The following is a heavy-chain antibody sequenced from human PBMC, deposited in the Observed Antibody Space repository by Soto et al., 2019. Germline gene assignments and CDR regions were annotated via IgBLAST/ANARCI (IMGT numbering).Heavy chain of an antibody. CDR2: IIPIFGTA. V-gene: IGHV1-69*06. CDR3: ASSSGNNYGVGTNYYFDY. D-gene: IGHD1-26*01. CDR1: GDTFTTYT. J-gene: IGHJ4*02. Sequence: QVQLVQSGAEVKKPGSSVKVSCRTSGDTFTTYTIVWVRQAPGQGLAWMGGIIPIFGTANYAQKLQGRVTITADKSTRTVYMEVNSLRYEDTAVYYCASSSGNNYGVGTNYYFDYWGQGTLVTVSS.